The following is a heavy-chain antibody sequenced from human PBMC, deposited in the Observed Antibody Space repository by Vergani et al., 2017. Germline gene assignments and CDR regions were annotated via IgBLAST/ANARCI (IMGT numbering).Heavy chain of an antibody. J-gene: IGHJ4*02. CDR3: ARVIVGCSSTNCFADH. V-gene: IGHV1-2*06. D-gene: IGHD2-2*01. Sequence: QVQFVQSGAEVKKPGASVRVSCKASGFTFTSYHIHWVRQAPGQGLDCLGRIDPNSVETRYSQRFQDRVTITRDTSINTAYMEMTWLRPDDTAIYYCARVIVGCSSTNCFADHWGQGTLVTVSS. CDR1: GFTFTSYH. CDR2: IDPNSVET.